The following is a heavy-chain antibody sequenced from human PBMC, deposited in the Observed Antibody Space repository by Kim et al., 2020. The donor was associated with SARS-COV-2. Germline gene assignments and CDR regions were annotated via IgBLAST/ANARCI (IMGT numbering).Heavy chain of an antibody. J-gene: IGHJ6*02. D-gene: IGHD3-22*01. CDR1: GFTFSSYA. CDR2: ISYDGSNK. CDR3: ARDRRPFDYYDSSGYYLHYAYYGMDA. V-gene: IGHV3-30*04. Sequence: GGSLRLSCAASGFTFSSYAMHWVRQAPGKGLEWVAVISYDGSNKYYADSVKGRFTISRDNSKNTLYLQMNSLRAEDTAVYYCARDRRPFDYYDSSGYYLHYAYYGMDAWGQGTTVTVSS.